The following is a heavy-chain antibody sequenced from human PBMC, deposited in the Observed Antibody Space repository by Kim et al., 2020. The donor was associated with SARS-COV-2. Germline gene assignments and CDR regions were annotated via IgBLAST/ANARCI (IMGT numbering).Heavy chain of an antibody. D-gene: IGHD4-4*01. V-gene: IGHV6-1*01. J-gene: IGHJ4*02. Sequence: AESVKGRIIISPDTAKNQFSLHLRAVTPEDTAVYYCARDMIRGLDYTGLDYWGQGTLVTVAS. CDR3: ARDMIRGLDYTGLDY.